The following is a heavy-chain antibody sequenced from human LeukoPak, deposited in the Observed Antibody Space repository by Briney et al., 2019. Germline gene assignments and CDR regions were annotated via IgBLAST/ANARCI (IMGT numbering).Heavy chain of an antibody. CDR1: GFTFSSYW. J-gene: IGHJ4*02. CDR3: TRDFDFSSAI. D-gene: IGHD3-3*01. CDR2: ISPDGSTT. V-gene: IGHV3-74*01. Sequence: GGSLRLSCAASGFTFSSYWMHWVRQAPGKGLVWVSRISPDGSTTGHADSVKGRFTTSRDNAKNTLFLQMNSLRAEDTAVYYCTRDFDFSSAIWGQGTLVTVSA.